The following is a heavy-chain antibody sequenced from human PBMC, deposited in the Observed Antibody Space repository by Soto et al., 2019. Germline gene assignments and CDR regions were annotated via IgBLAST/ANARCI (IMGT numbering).Heavy chain of an antibody. D-gene: IGHD6-19*01. Sequence: GALVKVACKASGYTFTSYGISWVRQAPGQGLEWMGWISAYNGNTNYAQKLQGRVTMTTDTSTSTAYMELRSLRSDDTAVYYCARALDPDSSGWSDAFDIWGQGTMVTVSS. CDR3: ARALDPDSSGWSDAFDI. CDR2: ISAYNGNT. CDR1: GYTFTSYG. J-gene: IGHJ3*02. V-gene: IGHV1-18*01.